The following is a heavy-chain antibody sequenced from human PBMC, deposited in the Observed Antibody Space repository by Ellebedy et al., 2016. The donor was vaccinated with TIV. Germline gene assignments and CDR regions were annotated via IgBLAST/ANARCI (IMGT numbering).Heavy chain of an antibody. CDR1: GSSFTTHW. Sequence: GESLKISXRGSGSSFTTHWIGWVRQMPGKGLEWMGVIYPGDSDTRYSPSFQGQVTLSVDKSIYTAYLQWSSLKASDTAMYYCARIGGGAGSFHFDYWGQGTLVTVSS. V-gene: IGHV5-51*01. D-gene: IGHD3-10*01. CDR3: ARIGGGAGSFHFDY. J-gene: IGHJ4*02. CDR2: IYPGDSDT.